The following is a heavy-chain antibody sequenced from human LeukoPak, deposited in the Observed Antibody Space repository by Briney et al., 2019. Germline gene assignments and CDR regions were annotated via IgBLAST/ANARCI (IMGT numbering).Heavy chain of an antibody. Sequence: PSETLSLTCTVSGDSMSSGARWSWVRQSPGKGLEWIGEIYHSGSTNYNPFLRGRVTLSVDNSNNHFSLDLSSVTAADTAFYYCARRGYSGNEAYFAYWGQGTLVTVSS. V-gene: IGHV4-4*02. CDR1: GDSMSSGAR. CDR2: IYHSGST. J-gene: IGHJ4*02. CDR3: ARRGYSGNEAYFAY. D-gene: IGHD5-12*01.